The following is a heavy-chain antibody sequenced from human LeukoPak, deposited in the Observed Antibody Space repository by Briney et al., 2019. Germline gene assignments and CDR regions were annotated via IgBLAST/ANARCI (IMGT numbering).Heavy chain of an antibody. V-gene: IGHV3-23*01. CDR2: ITGSGDST. J-gene: IGHJ4*02. D-gene: IGHD3-10*01. Sequence: GGSLRLSCAASGFTFSNYAMSWVRQAPGKGLEWVSTITGSGDSTYNADSVKGRFTISRDNSENTLYLQMNSLRAEDTAVYYCAKRGLWYGKNDYWGQGTLVTVSS. CDR3: AKRGLWYGKNDY. CDR1: GFTFSNYA.